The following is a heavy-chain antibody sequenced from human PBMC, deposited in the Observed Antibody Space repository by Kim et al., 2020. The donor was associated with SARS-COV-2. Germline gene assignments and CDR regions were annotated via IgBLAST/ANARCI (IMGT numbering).Heavy chain of an antibody. CDR1: GFTFTSSA. D-gene: IGHD6-19*01. CDR2: IVVGSGNT. Sequence: SVKVSCKASGFTFTSSAVQWVRQARGQRLEWIGWIVVGSGNTNYAQKFQERVTITRDMSTSTAYMELSSLRSEDTAVYYCAADLQWLVRGYDAFDIWGQGTMVTVSS. J-gene: IGHJ3*02. CDR3: AADLQWLVRGYDAFDI. V-gene: IGHV1-58*01.